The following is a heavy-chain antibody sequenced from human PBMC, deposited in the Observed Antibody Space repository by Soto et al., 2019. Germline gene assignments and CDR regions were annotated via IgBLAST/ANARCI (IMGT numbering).Heavy chain of an antibody. D-gene: IGHD3-10*01. CDR3: ARGLLMPSNCFDL. CDR2: IYYSGST. Sequence: SETLSLTCTVSGGSISSYYWSWIRQPPGKGPEWIGYIYYSGSTNYNPSLKSRVTISVDTSKNHFSLKLSSVTAADTAVYYCARGLLMPSNCFDLWGQGTLVNVAS. CDR1: GGSISSYY. J-gene: IGHJ5*02. V-gene: IGHV4-59*01.